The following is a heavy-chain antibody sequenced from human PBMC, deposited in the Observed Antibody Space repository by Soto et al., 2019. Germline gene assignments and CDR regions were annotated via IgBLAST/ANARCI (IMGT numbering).Heavy chain of an antibody. Sequence: PSETLSLTCSVSAGSITSYYWSWIRQPPGKGLEWIGYIYYSGSTNYNPSLKSRVTISVDTSKNQFSLKLSSVTAADTAVYYCARHAHFDWLLESFAYWGKGTLVTVSS. CDR3: ARHAHFDWLLESFAY. D-gene: IGHD3-9*01. CDR1: AGSITSYY. CDR2: IYYSGST. V-gene: IGHV4-59*08. J-gene: IGHJ4*02.